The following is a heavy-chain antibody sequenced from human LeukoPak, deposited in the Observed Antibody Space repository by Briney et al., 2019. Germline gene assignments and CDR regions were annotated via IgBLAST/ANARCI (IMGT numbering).Heavy chain of an antibody. Sequence: PGGSLRLSCAASGFTFTSHAMTWVRQAPGKGLEWVSAISGSGGSTYYADPVKGRFTISRDNSKNTLYLQTNSLRAEDTAVYYCAKDTTRTGGGNSGYYYGMDVWGQGTTVTVSS. D-gene: IGHD2-21*02. J-gene: IGHJ6*02. CDR2: ISGSGGST. V-gene: IGHV3-23*01. CDR1: GFTFTSHA. CDR3: AKDTTRTGGGNSGYYYGMDV.